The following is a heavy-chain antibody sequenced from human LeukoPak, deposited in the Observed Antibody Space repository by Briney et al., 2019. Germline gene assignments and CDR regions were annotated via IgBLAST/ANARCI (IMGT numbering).Heavy chain of an antibody. J-gene: IGHJ4*02. D-gene: IGHD5-18*01. V-gene: IGHV3-7*01. Sequence: GGSLRLSCAVSGFMFSSHWMSWVRQAPGKGLEWVANINEDGSEKYYGDSVRGRFTIGRDNAKNSLYLLMNSLRVEDTAMFYCVTGQYTFGYWGQGALVTVSS. CDR3: VTGQYTFGY. CDR2: INEDGSEK. CDR1: GFMFSSHW.